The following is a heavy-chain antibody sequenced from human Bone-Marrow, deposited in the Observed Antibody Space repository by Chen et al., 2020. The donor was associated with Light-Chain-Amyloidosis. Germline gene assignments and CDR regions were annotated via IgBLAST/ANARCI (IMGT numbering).Heavy chain of an antibody. CDR1: GSTFSSYG. CDR3: ATGQLSAAGTGYYFDY. CDR2: IWYDGSKK. V-gene: IGHV3-33*01. D-gene: IGHD6-13*01. J-gene: IGHJ4*02. Sequence: QVQLVESGGGVVQPGRSLRLHCAASGSTFSSYGMHWVRQAPGKGLGWVAGIWYDGSKKNYADSGKGRFTISRDNSKHTLYMQMNSLRAEDTAVYHCATGQLSAAGTGYYFDYWGQGTLVTVSS.